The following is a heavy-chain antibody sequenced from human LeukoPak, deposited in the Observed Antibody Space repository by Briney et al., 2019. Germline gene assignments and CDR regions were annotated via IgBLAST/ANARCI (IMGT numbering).Heavy chain of an antibody. J-gene: IGHJ4*02. CDR1: GFTVINNY. Sequence: GGSLRLSCAASGFTVINNYMSWVRQAPGKGLEWVSLIYGGGRTYYADSVKGRFTISRDNSKNTLYLQMNSLRAEDTAVYYCTRDPIMGVPDYFDYWGQGTLVAVSS. V-gene: IGHV3-66*01. CDR2: IYGGGRT. D-gene: IGHD1-26*01. CDR3: TRDPIMGVPDYFDY.